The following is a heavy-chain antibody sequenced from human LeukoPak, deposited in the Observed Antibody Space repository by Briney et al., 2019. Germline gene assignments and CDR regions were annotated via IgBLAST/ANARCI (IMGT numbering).Heavy chain of an antibody. J-gene: IGHJ4*02. Sequence: SVTVSCKASGGTFSSYAISWVRQAPGQGLEWMGRIIPILGIANYAQKFQGRVTITADKSTSTAYMELSSLRSEDTAVYYCARDLSGGAYYDSSGYYWLWGQGTLVTVSS. V-gene: IGHV1-69*04. D-gene: IGHD3-22*01. CDR2: IIPILGIA. CDR3: ARDLSGGAYYDSSGYYWL. CDR1: GGTFSSYA.